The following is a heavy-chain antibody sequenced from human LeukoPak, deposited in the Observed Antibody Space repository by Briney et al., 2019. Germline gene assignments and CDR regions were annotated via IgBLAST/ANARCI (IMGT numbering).Heavy chain of an antibody. Sequence: ASVKVSCKASGYTFTSYGISWVRQAPGQGLEWMGWISAYNGNTNYAQKLQGRVTMTTDTSTSTAYMELRSLRSDDTAVYYCARAPVDDFWSGYPYYYYCYMDAWGKGTTVTVSS. V-gene: IGHV1-18*01. D-gene: IGHD3-3*01. CDR1: GYTFTSYG. CDR3: ARAPVDDFWSGYPYYYYCYMDA. J-gene: IGHJ6*03. CDR2: ISAYNGNT.